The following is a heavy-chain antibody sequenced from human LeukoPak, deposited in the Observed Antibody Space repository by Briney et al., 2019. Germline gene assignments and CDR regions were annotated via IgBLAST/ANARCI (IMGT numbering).Heavy chain of an antibody. CDR2: LNVNSGNT. J-gene: IGHJ4*02. CDR3: ARGSGGSNLL. CDR1: GNTFDGYD. Sequence: ASVKVSCKASGNTFDGYDINWVRQATGQGLEWMGWLNVNSGNTGYAQKFQGRVTMTRNTSISTAYMELSSLRSEGTAVYYCARGSGGSNLLWGQGTLVTVSS. D-gene: IGHD1-26*01. V-gene: IGHV1-8*01.